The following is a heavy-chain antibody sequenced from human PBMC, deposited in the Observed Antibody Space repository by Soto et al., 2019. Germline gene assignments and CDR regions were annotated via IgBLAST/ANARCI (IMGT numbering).Heavy chain of an antibody. CDR3: ARDVPDSNYNYYGMDV. CDR1: GYTFTSYG. V-gene: IGHV1-18*04. J-gene: IGHJ6*02. CDR2: ISAYNGNT. D-gene: IGHD4-4*01. Sequence: ASVKVSCKASGYTFTSYGISWVRQAPGQGLEWMGWISAYNGNTNYAQKLQGRVTMTTDTSTSTAYMELRSLRSDDTAVYYCARDVPDSNYNYYGMDVWGQGTTVTVSS.